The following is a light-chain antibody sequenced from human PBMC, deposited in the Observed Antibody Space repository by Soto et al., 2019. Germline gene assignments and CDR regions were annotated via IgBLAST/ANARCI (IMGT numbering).Light chain of an antibody. CDR1: QSISTW. CDR2: DAS. J-gene: IGKJ2*01. V-gene: IGKV1-5*01. CDR3: QQYNNWPPVT. Sequence: DIQMTQSPSTLSASVGDRVIITCRASQSISTWLAWYQQKPGKAPNLLIYDASSLQSGVPLRFSGSGSGTEFTLTISSLQPDDFATYYCQQYNNWPPVTFGQGTKLEIK.